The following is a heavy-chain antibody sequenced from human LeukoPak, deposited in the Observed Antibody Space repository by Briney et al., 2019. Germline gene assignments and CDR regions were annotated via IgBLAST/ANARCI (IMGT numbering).Heavy chain of an antibody. Sequence: GGSLRLSCAASEFTFSAYWMHWVRQAPGKGLVWVSRIRGDGSMTNYADSVKGRFTISRDNAKNTLYLQMNSLRLEDTAVYYCARENLAAAADYWGQGTVVTVPS. CDR3: ARENLAAAADY. J-gene: IGHJ4*02. V-gene: IGHV3-74*01. D-gene: IGHD6-25*01. CDR1: EFTFSAYW. CDR2: IRGDGSMT.